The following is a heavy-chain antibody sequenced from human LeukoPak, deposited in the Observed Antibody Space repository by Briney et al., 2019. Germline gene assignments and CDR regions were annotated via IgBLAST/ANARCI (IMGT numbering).Heavy chain of an antibody. CDR1: GGSISGYY. CDR2: INHSGST. D-gene: IGHD1-26*01. CDR3: ARGGQWELLYYFDY. J-gene: IGHJ4*02. Sequence: SETLSLTCTVSGGSISGYYWTWIRQPPGKGLEWIGEINHSGSTNYNPSLKSRVTISVDTSKNQFSLKLSSVTAADTAVYYCARGGQWELLYYFDYWGQGTLVTVSS. V-gene: IGHV4-34*01.